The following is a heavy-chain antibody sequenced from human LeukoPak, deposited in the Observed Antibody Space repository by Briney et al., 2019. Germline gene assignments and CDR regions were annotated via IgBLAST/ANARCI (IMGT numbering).Heavy chain of an antibody. CDR2: IYHSGST. CDR3: ARAASWRSGLDY. D-gene: IGHD3-3*01. Sequence: SQTLPLTCAVSGGSTSSGGYSWSWIRQPPGKGLEWIGYIYHSGSTYYNPSLKSRVTISVDRSKNQFSLKLSSVTAADTAVYYCARAASWRSGLDYWGQGTLVTVSS. J-gene: IGHJ4*02. V-gene: IGHV4-30-2*01. CDR1: GGSTSSGGYS.